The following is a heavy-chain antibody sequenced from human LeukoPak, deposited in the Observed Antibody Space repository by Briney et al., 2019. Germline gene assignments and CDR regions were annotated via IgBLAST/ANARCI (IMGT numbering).Heavy chain of an antibody. J-gene: IGHJ4*02. CDR1: GGSISSYY. D-gene: IGHD3-10*01. Sequence: SETLSLTCTVSGGSISSYYWSWIRQPPGKGLEWIGYIYYSGSTNYNPSLKSRVTISVDTSKNQFSLKLSSVTAADTAVYYCARGDVLLWFGEPITTYFDYWGQGTLVTVSS. V-gene: IGHV4-59*01. CDR3: ARGDVLLWFGEPITTYFDY. CDR2: IYYSGST.